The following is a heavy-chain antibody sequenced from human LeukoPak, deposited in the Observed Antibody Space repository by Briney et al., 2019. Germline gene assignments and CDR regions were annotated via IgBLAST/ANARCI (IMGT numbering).Heavy chain of an antibody. J-gene: IGHJ4*02. D-gene: IGHD6-19*01. V-gene: IGHV4-59*01. CDR2: IYYSGST. CDR1: GGSISSYY. CDR3: ARGRLGIAVARGDFDH. Sequence: PSETLSLTCTVSGGSISSYYWSWIRQPPGKGLEWIGYIYYSGSTNYNPSLKSRVTISVDTSKNQFSLKLSSVTAADTAVYYCARGRLGIAVARGDFDHWGQGTLVTVSS.